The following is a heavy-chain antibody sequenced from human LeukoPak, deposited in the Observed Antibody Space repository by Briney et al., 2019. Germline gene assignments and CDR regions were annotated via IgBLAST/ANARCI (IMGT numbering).Heavy chain of an antibody. J-gene: IGHJ4*02. CDR3: AKGHSDYGTGFDQ. CDR1: GFAFSNYA. CDR2: ISGTGDST. Sequence: PGGSLRLSCEASGFAFSNYAMTWVRRAPGKGLECVSIISGTGDSTYYADSVKGRFTISRDNSKNMVFLQMNSLRVGDTAAYYCAKGHSDYGTGFDQWGQGTLVTVSS. D-gene: IGHD4-17*01. V-gene: IGHV3-23*01.